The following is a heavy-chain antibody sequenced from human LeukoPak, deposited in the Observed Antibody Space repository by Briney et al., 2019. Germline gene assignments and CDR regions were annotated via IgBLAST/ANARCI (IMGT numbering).Heavy chain of an antibody. CDR1: GFTFSSYE. Sequence: QSGGSLRLSCVASGFTFSSYEMTWVRQAPGKGLEWVSYISSSGSTIYYADSVKGRFTISRGNAKNSLYLQMNSLRPEDTAVYYCARSRYDSSGYYGIIGNWGQGTLVTVSS. V-gene: IGHV3-48*03. J-gene: IGHJ4*02. CDR2: ISSSGSTI. D-gene: IGHD3-22*01. CDR3: ARSRYDSSGYYGIIGN.